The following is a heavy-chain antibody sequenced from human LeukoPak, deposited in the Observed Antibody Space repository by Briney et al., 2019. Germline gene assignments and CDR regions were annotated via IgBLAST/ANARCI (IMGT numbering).Heavy chain of an antibody. V-gene: IGHV3-30*04. CDR2: ISYDGSNK. CDR1: GFTFSSYA. CDR3: ARAPPYGDYDYYYYGMDV. D-gene: IGHD4-17*01. Sequence: GGSLRLSCAASGFTFSSYAMHWVRQVPGKGLEWVAVISYDGSNKYYADSVKGRFTISRDNSKNTLYLQMNSLRAEDTAVYYCARAPPYGDYDYYYYGMDVWGQGTTVTVSS. J-gene: IGHJ6*02.